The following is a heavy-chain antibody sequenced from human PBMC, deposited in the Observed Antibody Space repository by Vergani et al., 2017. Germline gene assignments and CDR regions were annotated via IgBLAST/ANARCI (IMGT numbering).Heavy chain of an antibody. CDR1: GFRVTTYY. J-gene: IGHJ4*02. D-gene: IGHD1-26*01. CDR2: ISGSSSYV. V-gene: IGHV3-21*01. Sequence: VELLESGGGLAQPWGSLRVSCSASGFRVTTYYMSWVCQAPGTGLEWVASISGSSSYVFYRDSVEGRFTITRDNAKKSVYLQMNSLRAEDTAMYFCARGVWEGNHIRCSPPSYWGQGTQVTVSS. CDR3: ARGVWEGNHIRCSPPSY.